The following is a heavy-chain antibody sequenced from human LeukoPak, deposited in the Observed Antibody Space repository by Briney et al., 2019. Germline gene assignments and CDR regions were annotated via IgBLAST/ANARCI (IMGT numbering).Heavy chain of an antibody. Sequence: SETLSITCTVSGGSISSYYWSWIRQPAGKGLEWIGRIYTSGSTNYNPSLKSRVTMSVDTSKNQFSLKLSSVTAADTAVYYCARDLTERYCSGGSCYSDAFDIWGQGTMVTVSS. CDR2: IYTSGST. D-gene: IGHD2-15*01. CDR3: ARDLTERYCSGGSCYSDAFDI. J-gene: IGHJ3*02. CDR1: GGSISSYY. V-gene: IGHV4-4*07.